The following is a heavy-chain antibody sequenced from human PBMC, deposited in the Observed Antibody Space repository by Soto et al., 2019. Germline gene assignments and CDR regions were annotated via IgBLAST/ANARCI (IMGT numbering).Heavy chain of an antibody. CDR2: ISAYNGNT. Sequence: ASVKVSCKASGYTFTSYGISWVRQAPGQGLEWMGWISAYNGNTNYAQKLQGRVTMTTDTSTSTAYMELRSLRSDDTAVYYCARDLVYFGVVTYYYYGMDVWGQGTTVTVS. V-gene: IGHV1-18*01. D-gene: IGHD3-3*01. CDR1: GYTFTSYG. J-gene: IGHJ6*02. CDR3: ARDLVYFGVVTYYYYGMDV.